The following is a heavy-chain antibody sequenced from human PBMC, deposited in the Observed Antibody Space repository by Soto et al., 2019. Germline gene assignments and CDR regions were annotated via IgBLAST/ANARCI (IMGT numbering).Heavy chain of an antibody. CDR2: ISAHNGNT. CDR3: ARGGTPIDY. Sequence: QVQLVQSGAEVKKPGASVKVSCKTSGYTFTNFGLSWVRQAPGQGLEWMGWISAHNGNTNYAQNFQGRVTMTTDTSTRSAYMELRSLRSDKTAVYYCARGGTPIDYGGQGTLVTVSS. CDR1: GYTFTNFG. V-gene: IGHV1-18*01. J-gene: IGHJ4*02. D-gene: IGHD3-16*01.